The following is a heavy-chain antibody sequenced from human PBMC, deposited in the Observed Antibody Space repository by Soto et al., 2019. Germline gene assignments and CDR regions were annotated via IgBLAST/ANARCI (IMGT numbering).Heavy chain of an antibody. Sequence: EVQLLESGGGSVQPGGSLRLSCAASGFTFSSYAMTWVRQAPGKGLEWVSAISGSGAYTYYANSVKGRFTISRDNSKTKLYLQLNSLRAEDTAVYYCAKYGCSSTSCQCDYWGQGTRVTVSS. CDR1: GFTFSSYA. J-gene: IGHJ4*02. CDR2: ISGSGAYT. V-gene: IGHV3-23*01. D-gene: IGHD2-2*01. CDR3: AKYGCSSTSCQCDY.